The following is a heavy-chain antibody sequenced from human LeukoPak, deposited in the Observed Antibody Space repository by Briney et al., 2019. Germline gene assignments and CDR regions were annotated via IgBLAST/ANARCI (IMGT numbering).Heavy chain of an antibody. CDR1: GYTFTSYD. CDR2: MNPNSGNT. V-gene: IGHV1-8*01. D-gene: IGHD3-3*01. CDR3: AVGGLYYDFWSGYWDPNWFDP. J-gene: IGHJ5*02. Sequence: ASVKVSCKASGYTFTSYDINWVRQATGQGLEWMGWMNPNSGNTGYAQKFQGRVTMTRNTSISTAYMELSSLRSEDTAVYYCAVGGLYYDFWSGYWDPNWFDPWGQGTLSPSPQ.